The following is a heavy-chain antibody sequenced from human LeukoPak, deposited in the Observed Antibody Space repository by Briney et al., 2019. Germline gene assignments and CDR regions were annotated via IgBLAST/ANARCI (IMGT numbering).Heavy chain of an antibody. D-gene: IGHD2-2*01. CDR2: IYTSGST. J-gene: IGHJ6*03. V-gene: IGHV4-4*07. CDR1: GGSISSYY. CDR3: VREGQGYCSSTSCYGGKKYYYYYYMDV. Sequence: SETLSLTCTVSGGSISSYYWSWIRQPAGKGLEWIGRIYTSGSTNYNPSLKSRVTMSVDTSKNQFSLKLSSVTAADTAVYYCVREGQGYCSSTSCYGGKKYYYYYYMDVWGKGTTVTISS.